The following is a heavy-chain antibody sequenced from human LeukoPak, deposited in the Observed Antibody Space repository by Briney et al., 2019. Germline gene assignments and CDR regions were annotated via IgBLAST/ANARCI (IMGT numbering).Heavy chain of an antibody. CDR1: GFTFNDYG. CDR2: INWNGGST. CDR3: ARNFGGGDSSGPYS. V-gene: IGHV3-20*04. J-gene: IGHJ4*02. Sequence: GGSLRLSCAASGFTFNDYGMSWVRQAPRKGLEWVSGINWNGGSTGYADSVKGRFTISRDNAKNSLYLQMNSLRAEDTALYYCARNFGGGDSSGPYSWGQGTQVTVSS. D-gene: IGHD3-22*01.